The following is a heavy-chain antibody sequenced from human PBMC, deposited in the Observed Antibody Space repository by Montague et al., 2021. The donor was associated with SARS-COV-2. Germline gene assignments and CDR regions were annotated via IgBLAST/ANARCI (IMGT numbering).Heavy chain of an antibody. CDR3: ARAQNICFIANCVNYFDL. CDR2: VHYTGST. D-gene: IGHD1-1*01. V-gene: IGHV4-59*01. Sequence: SETLSLTCEVSGVSIRSYYWSWIRQSPGKGLEWIGYVHYTGSTKYNPSLKTRVTLSLDTPKNHFSLRLNSVTAADTAVYYCARAQNICFIANCVNYFDLWGLGALVSVSS. J-gene: IGHJ4*02. CDR1: GVSIRSYY.